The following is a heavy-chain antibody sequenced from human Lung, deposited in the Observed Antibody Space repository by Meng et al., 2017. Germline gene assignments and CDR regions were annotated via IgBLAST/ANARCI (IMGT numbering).Heavy chain of an antibody. CDR1: GFTFRSYG. V-gene: IGHV3-30*03. CDR3: ASEGLLLWFGELPYGMDV. D-gene: IGHD3-10*01. Sequence: GGSLRLSCAASGFTFRSYGVHWVRQAPGKGLEWVALISNDGSNKYYAESVEGRFTISRDNSNDTLYLQMNSVRAEDKAVYYCASEGLLLWFGELPYGMDVWGQGTTVTVSS. CDR2: ISNDGSNK. J-gene: IGHJ6*02.